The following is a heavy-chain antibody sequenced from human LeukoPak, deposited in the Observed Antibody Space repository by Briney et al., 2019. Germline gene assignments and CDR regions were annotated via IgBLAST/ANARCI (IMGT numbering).Heavy chain of an antibody. D-gene: IGHD3-10*01. CDR2: IYHSGST. CDR1: GGSISSSNW. J-gene: IGHJ4*02. V-gene: IGHV4-4*02. CDR3: ARDKTYGSGGFDY. Sequence: SGTLSLTCAVSGGSISSSNWWSWVRQPPGRGLEWIGEIYHSGSTNYNPSLKSLVTISVDKSKNQFSLKLSSVTAADTAVYYCARDKTYGSGGFDYWGQGTLVTVSS.